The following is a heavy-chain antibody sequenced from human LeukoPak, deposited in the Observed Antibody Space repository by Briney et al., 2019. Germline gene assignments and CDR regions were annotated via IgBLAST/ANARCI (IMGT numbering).Heavy chain of an antibody. D-gene: IGHD3-10*01. CDR2: IIAIESI. J-gene: IGHJ4*02. CDR3: ARDNRVGELSVPYYFDF. V-gene: IGHV3-21*01. Sequence: GGSLRLSCAASGFTFGTYSMNWVRQAPGKGPEWVASIIAIESIYYADSVKGRFTISRDNAKSSLYLQMNSLRAEDTAIYYCARDNRVGELSVPYYFDFWGQGTLVTVSS. CDR1: GFTFGTYS.